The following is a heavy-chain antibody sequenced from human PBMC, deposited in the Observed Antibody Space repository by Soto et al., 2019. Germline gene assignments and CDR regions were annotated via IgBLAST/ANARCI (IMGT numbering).Heavy chain of an antibody. D-gene: IGHD3-10*01. J-gene: IGHJ5*02. CDR3: ASVTSLVRGVIDNWFDP. CDR2: IIPMYGPA. CDR1: GGTFSSYA. Sequence: QVPLVQAGPEVKKPGSSVTVSCKASGGTFSSYAIHWVRQAPGQGIDWMGGIIPMYGPAKYAQRVQGRVTITADESTTTVYMELTSLASQDTAVYYCASVTSLVRGVIDNWFDPWGHGTLVTVSS. V-gene: IGHV1-69*01.